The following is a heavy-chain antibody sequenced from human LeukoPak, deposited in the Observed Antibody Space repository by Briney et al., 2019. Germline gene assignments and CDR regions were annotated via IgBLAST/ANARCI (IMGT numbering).Heavy chain of an antibody. CDR3: ARDRDSSSSADY. CDR1: GGSISSGSYY. Sequence: SETLSLTCSVSGGSISSGSYYWSWIRQPAGKGLEWIGRIYSSGTAYYNPSLKSRVTMSLDTSKNQFSLKLSSVTAADTAVYYCARDRDSSSSADYWGQGTLVTVSS. J-gene: IGHJ4*02. V-gene: IGHV4-61*02. CDR2: IYSSGTA. D-gene: IGHD6-6*01.